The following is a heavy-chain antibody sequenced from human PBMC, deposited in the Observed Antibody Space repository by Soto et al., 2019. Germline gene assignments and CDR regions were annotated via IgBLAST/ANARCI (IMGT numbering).Heavy chain of an antibody. J-gene: IGHJ4*02. V-gene: IGHV3-48*01. CDR2: ISSSSSTI. D-gene: IGHD6-19*01. Sequence: ESGGGLVQPGGSLRLSCAASGFTFSSYSMNWVRQAPGKGLEWVSYISSSSSTIYYADSVKGRFTISRDNAKNSLYLQMNSLRVEDTAVYYCARVYGIAVAGTLDYWGQGTLVTVSS. CDR3: ARVYGIAVAGTLDY. CDR1: GFTFSSYS.